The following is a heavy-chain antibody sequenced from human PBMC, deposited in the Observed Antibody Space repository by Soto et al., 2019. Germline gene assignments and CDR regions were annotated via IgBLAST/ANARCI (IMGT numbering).Heavy chain of an antibody. CDR3: AKANRGWGYFDL. D-gene: IGHD3-16*01. V-gene: IGHV3-9*01. Sequence: GGSLRLSCAASGFTFDDYAMHWVRQAPGKGLEWVSGISWNSGSIGYADSVMGRFTISRDNAKNSLYLQMNSLRAEDTALYYCAKANRGWGYFDLWGRGTLVTVSS. J-gene: IGHJ2*01. CDR1: GFTFDDYA. CDR2: ISWNSGSI.